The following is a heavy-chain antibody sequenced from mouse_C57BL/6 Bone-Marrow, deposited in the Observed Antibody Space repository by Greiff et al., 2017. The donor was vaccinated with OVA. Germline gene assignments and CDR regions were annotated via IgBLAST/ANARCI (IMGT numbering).Heavy chain of an antibody. V-gene: IGHV5-17*01. D-gene: IGHD1-1*01. Sequence: EVKVVESGGGLVKPGGSLKLSCAASGFTFSDYGMHWVRQAPEKGLEWVAYISSGSSTIYYADTVKGRFTISRDNAKNTLFLQMTSLRSEDTAMYYCAVVAPYWYFDVWGTGTTVTVSS. J-gene: IGHJ1*03. CDR1: GFTFSDYG. CDR2: ISSGSSTI. CDR3: AVVAPYWYFDV.